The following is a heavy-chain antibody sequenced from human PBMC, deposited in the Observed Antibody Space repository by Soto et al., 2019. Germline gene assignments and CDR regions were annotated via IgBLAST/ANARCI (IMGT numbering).Heavy chain of an antibody. CDR1: GFTFGSYW. J-gene: IGHJ4*01. V-gene: IGHV3-7*01. CDR3: ARDSGXGSGASVXHSLDY. Sequence: PVGSLRLSCAASGFTFGSYWMRWVRQAPGKGLEWLATITMDASGKKYVDSVKVRFTMSRDNAKNSLYLQXDSLXAEDTAVYYCARDSGXGSGASVXHSLDYWGHGTLVTVSS. CDR2: ITMDASGK. D-gene: IGHD3-10*01.